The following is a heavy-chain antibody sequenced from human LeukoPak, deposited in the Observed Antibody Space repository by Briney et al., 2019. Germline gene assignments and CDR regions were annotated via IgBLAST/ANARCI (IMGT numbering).Heavy chain of an antibody. Sequence: PGGSLRLSCATSGFTFTDYALTWVRPAPGKRPEWVSTTMRTTDGSAYYADSVKGRFTISRDNSKNTLYLQMNSLRAEDTAIYYCTRAGFDSSWYFPYWGQGALVTVAS. V-gene: IGHV3-23*01. CDR3: TRAGFDSSWYFPY. D-gene: IGHD6-13*01. J-gene: IGHJ4*02. CDR1: GFTFTDYA. CDR2: TMRTTDGSA.